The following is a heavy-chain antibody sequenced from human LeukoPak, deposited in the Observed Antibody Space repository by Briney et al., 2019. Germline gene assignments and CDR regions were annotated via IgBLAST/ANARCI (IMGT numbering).Heavy chain of an antibody. CDR2: ISWNSGSI. D-gene: IGHD5-18*01. J-gene: IGHJ4*02. Sequence: PGGSLRLSCAASGFTFDDYAMHWVRQAPGKGLEWVSGISWNSGSIGYADSVMGRFTISRDNAKNSLYLQMNSLRAEDTALYYCAKDWGQYSYGPFDYWGQGTLVTVSS. CDR3: AKDWGQYSYGPFDY. V-gene: IGHV3-9*01. CDR1: GFTFDDYA.